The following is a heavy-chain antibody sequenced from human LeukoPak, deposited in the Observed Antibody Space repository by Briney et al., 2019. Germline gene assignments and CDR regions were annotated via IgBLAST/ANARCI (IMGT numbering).Heavy chain of an antibody. CDR2: INGRGGDK. V-gene: IGHV3-23*01. D-gene: IGHD3-10*01. J-gene: IGHJ4*02. CDR1: GFAFNTYA. Sequence: GGSLRLSCAASGFAFNTYAMSWVRQAQEMGLEWVSDINGRGGDKYYAGSVKGRFTISRDNSKNMLYLQMSSLRAEDTAIYYCANVRVLRGVIIGVFDYWGQGTLVTVSS. CDR3: ANVRVLRGVIIGVFDY.